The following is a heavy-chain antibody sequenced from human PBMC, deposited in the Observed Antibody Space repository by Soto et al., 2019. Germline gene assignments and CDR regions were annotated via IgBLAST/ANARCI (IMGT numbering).Heavy chain of an antibody. V-gene: IGHV3-43*01. CDR3: GKDGAVSDYTYLDY. CDR1: GFTFDDYS. J-gene: IGHJ4*02. CDR2: ISWDGRST. Sequence: VQLVESGGVVVQPGGSLRLSCAASGFTFDDYSMHWVRQAPGKGLEWVSLISWDGRSTYYADSVKGRFTISRDNSKNSLYLQMNSLTTDDTAFYYCGKDGAVSDYTYLDYWGQGALVTVSS. D-gene: IGHD4-17*01.